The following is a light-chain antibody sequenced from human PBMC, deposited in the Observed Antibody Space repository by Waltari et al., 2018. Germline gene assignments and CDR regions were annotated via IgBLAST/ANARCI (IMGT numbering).Light chain of an antibody. CDR2: GAS. CDR1: QGISSN. CDR3: QQLNLYPFT. V-gene: IGKV1-9*01. J-gene: IGKJ3*01. Sequence: IQLTQSPSSLSASVGDRFTITCRASQGISSNLAWYQQKSWKAPKLLIYGASTVQSGVPSRFSGSGSGTDFTLTISSLQPEDFATYYCQQLNLYPFTFGPGTKVDIK.